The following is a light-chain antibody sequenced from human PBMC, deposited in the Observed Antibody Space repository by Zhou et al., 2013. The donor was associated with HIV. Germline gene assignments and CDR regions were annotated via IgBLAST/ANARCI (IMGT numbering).Light chain of an antibody. CDR1: RSVSSN. V-gene: IGKV3-15*01. J-gene: IGKJ4*01. CDR3: QQYGSSPLT. Sequence: IVMTQSPATLSVSPGERATLSCRASRSVSSNLAWYQQKPGQAPRLLIYDASTRATGIPARFSGRGSGTDFTLTISRLEPEDFAVYYCQQYGSSPLTFGGGTKVEIK. CDR2: DAS.